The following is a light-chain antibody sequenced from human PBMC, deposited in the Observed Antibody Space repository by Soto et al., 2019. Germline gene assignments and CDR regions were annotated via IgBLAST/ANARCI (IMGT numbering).Light chain of an antibody. J-gene: IGKJ2*01. CDR1: QSLAYIDGNTY. CDR2: KVS. CDR3: MQSTHSPPYT. Sequence: EVVMTQSPLSLPVTLGQPASISCRSSQSLAYIDGNTYLSWFQQRPGQSPRRLFYKVSNRETGVPDRFSGSGSGTDFTLKISSVEAEDVGVYYCMQSTHSPPYTFGQGTKLDIK. V-gene: IGKV2-30*01.